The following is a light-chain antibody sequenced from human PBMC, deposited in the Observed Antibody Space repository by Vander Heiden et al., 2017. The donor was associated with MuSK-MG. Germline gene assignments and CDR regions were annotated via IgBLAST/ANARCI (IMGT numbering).Light chain of an antibody. CDR1: QSVSSTY. CDR3: QHFGNSPGLT. J-gene: IGKJ4*01. CDR2: GAS. Sequence: EIVLTQSPGTLSLSPGERATLSCRASQSVSSTYLAWYQQKPGQAPSLLIYGASSRATGIPDRFSGSGSGTDFTLIISRLEPEDFAVYYCQHFGNSPGLTFGGGTKVEIK. V-gene: IGKV3-20*01.